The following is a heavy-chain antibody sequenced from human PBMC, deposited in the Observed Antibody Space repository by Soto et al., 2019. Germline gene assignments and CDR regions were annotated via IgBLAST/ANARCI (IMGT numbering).Heavy chain of an antibody. CDR2: IFSIYGTA. CDR1: GGTFSSYA. Sequence: QVQLVQSGAEVKKPGTSVKVSCKVSGGTFSSYAISWVRQAPGQGLEWMGEIFSIYGTAMYAQKFQGRVTIIADESASTAYMELSSLRSDDTAVYYCARGGKERFRGSGMDVWGQGTTVTVSS. V-gene: IGHV1-69*01. J-gene: IGHJ6*02. CDR3: ARGGKERFRGSGMDV. D-gene: IGHD1-1*01.